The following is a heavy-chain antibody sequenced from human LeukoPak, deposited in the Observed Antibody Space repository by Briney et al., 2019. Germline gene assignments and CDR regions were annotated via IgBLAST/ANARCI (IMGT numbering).Heavy chain of an antibody. Sequence: GESLKISCKGSGSTFTNYWIGWVRQMPGKGLEWMGIMYPGDSDTRYSPSFQGQVTISADKSISTAYLQWSSLKASDTAMYYCARGDYGDFRVFYTLFDYWGQGTLVTVSS. CDR1: GSTFTNYW. D-gene: IGHD4-17*01. J-gene: IGHJ4*02. CDR3: ARGDYGDFRVFYTLFDY. V-gene: IGHV5-51*01. CDR2: MYPGDSDT.